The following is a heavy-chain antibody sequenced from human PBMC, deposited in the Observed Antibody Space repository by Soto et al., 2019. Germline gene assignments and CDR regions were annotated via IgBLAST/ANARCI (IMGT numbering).Heavy chain of an antibody. CDR3: ARYSSSWLDWFDP. CDR1: GGTFSSYA. CDR2: IIPIFGTA. Sequence: SVKVSCKASGGTFSSYAISWVRQAPGQGLEWMGGIIPIFGTANYAQKFQGRVTITADESTSTAYMELSSLRSEDTAVYYCARYSSSWLDWFDPWGQGTLVTXSS. D-gene: IGHD6-13*01. J-gene: IGHJ5*02. V-gene: IGHV1-69*13.